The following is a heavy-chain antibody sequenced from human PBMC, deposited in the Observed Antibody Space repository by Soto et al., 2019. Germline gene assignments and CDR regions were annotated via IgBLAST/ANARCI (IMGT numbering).Heavy chain of an antibody. CDR1: GYPFAKYG. J-gene: IGHJ5*02. CDR3: ATSYDSGVDP. V-gene: IGHV1-18*04. D-gene: IGHD5-12*01. Sequence: QLQLVQSGAEVKRPGASVRVSCEASGYPFAKYGISWIRQAPGQGLEWMGWIRPDNGNTEYAQKFQGRVSMTRDTSSNTAYLEVRSLRSDDTAMYYWATSYDSGVDPWGQGTLVSVSS. CDR2: IRPDNGNT.